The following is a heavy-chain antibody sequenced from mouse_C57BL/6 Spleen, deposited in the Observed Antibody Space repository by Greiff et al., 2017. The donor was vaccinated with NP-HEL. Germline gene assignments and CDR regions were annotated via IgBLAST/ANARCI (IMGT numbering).Heavy chain of an antibody. CDR2: IYPGDGDT. CDR3: ARWGGGYFDY. CDR1: GYAFSSYW. Sequence: VQVVESGAELVKPGASVKISCKASGYAFSSYWMNWVKQRPGKGLEWIGQIYPGDGDTNYNGKFKGKATLTADKSSSTAYMQLSSLTSEDSAVYFCARWGGGYFDYWGQGTTLTVSS. V-gene: IGHV1-80*01. J-gene: IGHJ2*01.